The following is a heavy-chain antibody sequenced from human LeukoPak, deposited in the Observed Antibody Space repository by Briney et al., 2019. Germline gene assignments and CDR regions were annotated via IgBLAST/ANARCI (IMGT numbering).Heavy chain of an antibody. CDR3: ARAGGLPRDDAFDL. J-gene: IGHJ3*01. V-gene: IGHV4-59*01. D-gene: IGHD3-10*01. CDR1: GGSISSYY. CDR2: IYYSGST. Sequence: PSETLSLTCTVSGGSISSYYWSWIWQPPGKGLEWIGYIYYSGSTNYNPSLKSRVTISVDTSKNQFSLKLSSVTAADTAVYYCARAGGLPRDDAFDLWGQGTMVTVSS.